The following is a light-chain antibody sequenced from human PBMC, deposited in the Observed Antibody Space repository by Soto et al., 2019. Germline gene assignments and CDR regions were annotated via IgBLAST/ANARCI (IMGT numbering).Light chain of an antibody. CDR3: QHHDSLPIT. V-gene: IGKV3-11*01. J-gene: IGKJ5*01. CDR2: DAS. CDR1: QDVSRY. Sequence: ESVVTQSPATLSLSPRERANLSCRASQDVSRYLAWYQQKPGQSPRLLIYDASNRATGIPARFSGSGSGTDFTLTISRLEPEDFAVFYCQHHDSLPITFGQGTRLEI.